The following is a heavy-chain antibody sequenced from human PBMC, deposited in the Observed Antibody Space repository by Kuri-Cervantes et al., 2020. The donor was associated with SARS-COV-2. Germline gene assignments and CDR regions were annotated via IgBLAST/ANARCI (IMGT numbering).Heavy chain of an antibody. D-gene: IGHD2-2*01. CDR2: IRYDGSDK. CDR3: AKGSASWASYIDN. CDR1: GFTFSSYG. V-gene: IGHV3-30*02. Sequence: GESLKISCAASGFTFSSYGMHWVRQAPGKGLEWVAFIRYDGSDKYYADSVKGRFTISRDSSKNTLYLQMNSLRAEGTAVYYCAKGSASWASYIDNWGQGTLVTVSS. J-gene: IGHJ4*02.